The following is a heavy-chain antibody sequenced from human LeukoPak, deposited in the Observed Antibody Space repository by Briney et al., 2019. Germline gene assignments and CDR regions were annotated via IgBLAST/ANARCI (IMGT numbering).Heavy chain of an antibody. CDR2: IIPIFGTA. CDR3: ARDGYSSDAFDI. CDR1: GGTFSSYA. J-gene: IGHJ3*02. Sequence: ASVKVSCKASGGTFSSYAISWVRQAPGRGLEWMGGIIPIFGTANYAQKFQGRVTITTDESTSTAYMELSSLRSEDTAVYYCARDGYSSDAFDIWGQGTMVTVSS. D-gene: IGHD5-18*01. V-gene: IGHV1-69*05.